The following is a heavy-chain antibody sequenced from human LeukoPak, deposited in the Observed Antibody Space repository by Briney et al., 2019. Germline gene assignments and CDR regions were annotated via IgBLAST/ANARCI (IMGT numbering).Heavy chain of an antibody. V-gene: IGHV3-21*01. CDR1: GFTFSSYT. D-gene: IGHD2-2*01. Sequence: GGSLRLSCAASGFTFSSYTMNWVRQAPGKGLEWVSSISSRSSYIYYADSVKGRFTISRDNAKNPLYLQMNSLRAEDTAVYYCARDAYCSTTSCKEYFDLWGRGTLVTVSS. CDR2: ISSRSSYI. CDR3: ARDAYCSTTSCKEYFDL. J-gene: IGHJ2*01.